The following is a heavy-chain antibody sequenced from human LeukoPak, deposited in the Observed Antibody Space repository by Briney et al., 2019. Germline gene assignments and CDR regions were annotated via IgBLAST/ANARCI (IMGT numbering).Heavy chain of an antibody. J-gene: IGHJ2*01. V-gene: IGHV3-53*01. CDR2: IYSSGTT. CDR1: GFSFSSYA. Sequence: PGGSLRLSCEATGFSFSSYAMSWVRQAPGEGLEWVSIIYSSGTTFYADSVKGRFTISRDNSRNTLYLQMNSLRAEDTAVYYCARVQEEDWYFDLWGRGTLVTVSS. CDR3: ARVQEEDWYFDL.